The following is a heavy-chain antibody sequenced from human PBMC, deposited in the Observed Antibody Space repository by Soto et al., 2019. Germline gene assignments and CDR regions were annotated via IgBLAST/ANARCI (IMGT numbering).Heavy chain of an antibody. Sequence: SETLSLTCTVSGGSISSSSYYWGWIRQPPGKGLEWIGSIYYSGSTYYNPSLKSRVTISVDTSKNQFSLKLSSVTAADTAVYYCARHSLYGSGSYFYFDYWGQGTLVTVSS. CDR1: GGSISSSSYY. D-gene: IGHD3-10*01. CDR2: IYYSGST. V-gene: IGHV4-39*01. CDR3: ARHSLYGSGSYFYFDY. J-gene: IGHJ4*02.